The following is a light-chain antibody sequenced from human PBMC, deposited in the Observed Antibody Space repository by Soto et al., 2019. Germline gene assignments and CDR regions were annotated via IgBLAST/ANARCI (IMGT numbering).Light chain of an antibody. Sequence: QSALTQPASVSGSPGQSITMSCRGTSSNVANYPLFSWYQQHPSKAPKLVIYEGSKRPSGVSARFSGSKSGYTASLTISGLQADDEADYYCSAYAGTRVLFGGGTKLTVL. CDR2: EGS. V-gene: IGLV2-23*01. CDR1: SSNVANYPL. CDR3: SAYAGTRVL. J-gene: IGLJ2*01.